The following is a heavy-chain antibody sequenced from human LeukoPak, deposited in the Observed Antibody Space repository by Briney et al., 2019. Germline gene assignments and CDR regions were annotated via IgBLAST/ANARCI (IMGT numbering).Heavy chain of an antibody. CDR1: GGSFSGYY. CDR2: INHSGST. V-gene: IGHV4-34*01. Sequence: SETLSLTCAVYGGSFSGYYWSWIRQPPGKGLEWIGEINHSGSTNYNPSLKSRVTISVDTSKNQFSLKLSSVTAADTAVYYCARAGYSSSWFAAYNNWFDPWGQGTLVTVSS. CDR3: ARAGYSSSWFAAYNNWFDP. J-gene: IGHJ5*02. D-gene: IGHD6-13*01.